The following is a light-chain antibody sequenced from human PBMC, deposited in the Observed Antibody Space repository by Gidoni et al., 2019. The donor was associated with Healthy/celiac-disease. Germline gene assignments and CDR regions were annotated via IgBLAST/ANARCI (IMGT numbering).Light chain of an antibody. Sequence: EMVLPQSPATLSLSPGERATLSCRASQSVSSYLAWYQQKPGKAPRLLIYDASNRATGIPSRFSGSGSGTDFTLTISSLEPEDFAVYYCQQRSNWPGTFGPGTKVDIK. CDR3: QQRSNWPGT. CDR2: DAS. CDR1: QSVSSY. J-gene: IGKJ3*01. V-gene: IGKV3-11*01.